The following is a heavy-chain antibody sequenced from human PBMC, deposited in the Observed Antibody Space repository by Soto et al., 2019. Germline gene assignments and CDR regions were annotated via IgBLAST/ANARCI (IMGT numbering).Heavy chain of an antibody. Sequence: GGSLRLSCVASGFTFSDYYMSWIRQASGKGLEWVSYISSGASTISYADSVKGRFTISRDNAKNSLYLQMNSLRAEDTAVYYCARSPGYCSGGSCQFDHWGQGTLVTVSS. J-gene: IGHJ4*02. CDR1: GFTFSDYY. CDR3: ARSPGYCSGGSCQFDH. D-gene: IGHD2-15*01. V-gene: IGHV3-11*01. CDR2: ISSGASTI.